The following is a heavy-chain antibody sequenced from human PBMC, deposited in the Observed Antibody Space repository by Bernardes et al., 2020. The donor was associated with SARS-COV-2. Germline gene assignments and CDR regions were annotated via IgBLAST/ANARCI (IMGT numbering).Heavy chain of an antibody. CDR3: ARSAPIAVVIRHYYGLDV. D-gene: IGHD3-22*01. CDR2: IGVYNGIT. V-gene: IGHV1-18*04. J-gene: IGHJ6*02. CDR1: GYTFSTYG. Sequence: ASVKVSCKSSGYTFSTYGINWVRQAPGQGLEWMAWIGVYNGITKYARKFQDRVTMTTDTSTSTAYLELGSLTSDDTAVYYCARSAPIAVVIRHYYGLDVWGQGTTVTVSS.